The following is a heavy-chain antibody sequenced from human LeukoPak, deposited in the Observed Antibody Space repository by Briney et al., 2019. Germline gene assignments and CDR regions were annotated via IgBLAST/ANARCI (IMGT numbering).Heavy chain of an antibody. D-gene: IGHD2-21*01. J-gene: IGHJ3*02. CDR3: ARVRAAATIDAFDI. V-gene: IGHV5-51*01. CDR1: GYSFTNYW. CDR2: IYPGDSET. Sequence: GESLKISCKGSGYSFTNYWIGWVRQMPGKGLEWMGIIYPGDSETRYSPSFQGQVTISADKSISTAYLQWSSLKASDTAMFYCARVRAAATIDAFDIGGQGTMVTVSS.